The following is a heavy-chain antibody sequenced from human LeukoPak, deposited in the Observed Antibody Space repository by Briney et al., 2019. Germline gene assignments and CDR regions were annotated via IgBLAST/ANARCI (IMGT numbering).Heavy chain of an antibody. V-gene: IGHV3-7*01. D-gene: IGHD3-22*01. Sequence: QTGGSLRLSCSAAGFTFSSFWMSGVRQAPGKGLEWVANIQQDGSVKYYVDSVNGRFTISRDNAESSLYLQMHSLRAEDTAVYYCARGNGYYFYWGQGTLVTVSS. J-gene: IGHJ4*02. CDR2: IQQDGSVK. CDR3: ARGNGYYFY. CDR1: GFTFSSFW.